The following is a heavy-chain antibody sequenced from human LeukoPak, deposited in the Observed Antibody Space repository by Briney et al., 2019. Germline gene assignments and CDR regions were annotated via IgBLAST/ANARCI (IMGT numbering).Heavy chain of an antibody. J-gene: IGHJ6*03. Sequence: SQTLSLTCTVSGGSINSGGHYWNWIRQHPGEGLEWIGYIYYSGKTDYNPSLKSRISMSVDTSKNQFSLKLNSVTAADTAVYYCARFLVYSYYMDVWGKGTTVTVSS. CDR3: ARFLVYSYYMDV. D-gene: IGHD6-6*01. CDR2: IYYSGKT. CDR1: GGSINSGGHY. V-gene: IGHV4-31*03.